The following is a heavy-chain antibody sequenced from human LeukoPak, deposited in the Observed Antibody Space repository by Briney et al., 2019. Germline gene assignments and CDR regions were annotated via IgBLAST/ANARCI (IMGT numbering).Heavy chain of an antibody. D-gene: IGHD3-22*01. CDR2: ISSSSSYI. J-gene: IGHJ3*02. CDR3: ARDFRVQRITMIVVVPDAFDI. V-gene: IGHV3-21*01. Sequence: PGRSLRLSCAASGFTFSSYSMSWVRQAPGKGLEWVSSISSSSSYIYYADSVKGRFTISRDNAKNSLYLQMNSLRAEDTAVYYSARDFRVQRITMIVVVPDAFDIWGQGTMVTVSS. CDR1: GFTFSSYS.